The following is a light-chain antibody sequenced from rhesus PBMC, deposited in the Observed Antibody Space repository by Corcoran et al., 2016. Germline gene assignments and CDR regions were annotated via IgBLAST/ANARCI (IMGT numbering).Light chain of an antibody. J-gene: IGKJ3*01. CDR3: LQSSNWPFT. Sequence: DIQMIQSPSSLSASVGDRVTVTCRASQGIDKELSWYQQKPGKAPTLLIFAASNLQTGVSSRFSGNGSGTEFTLTISNLEPEDVRVYFCLQSSNWPFTFGPGTKLDIK. CDR1: QGIDKE. V-gene: IGKV1-94*01. CDR2: AAS.